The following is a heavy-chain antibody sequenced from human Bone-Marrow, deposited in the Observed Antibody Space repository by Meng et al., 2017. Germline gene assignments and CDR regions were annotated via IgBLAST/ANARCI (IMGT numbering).Heavy chain of an antibody. CDR1: GFTFDDYA. CDR3: AKSSGDGYNLYYFDY. V-gene: IGHV3-9*01. J-gene: IGHJ4*02. Sequence: GGSLRLSCAASGFTFDDYAMHWVRQAPGKGLEWVSGISWNSGSIGCADSVKGRFTISRDNAKNSLYLQMNSLRAEDTALYYCAKSSGDGYNLYYFDYWGQGTLVTVSS. CDR2: ISWNSGSI. D-gene: IGHD5-24*01.